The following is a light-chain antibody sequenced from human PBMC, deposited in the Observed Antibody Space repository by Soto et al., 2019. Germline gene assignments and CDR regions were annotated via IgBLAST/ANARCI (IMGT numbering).Light chain of an antibody. CDR2: DVT. J-gene: IGLJ3*02. CDR3: GAWDSSLSAWV. V-gene: IGLV2-11*01. CDR1: SSDVGAYNY. Sequence: QSALTQPRSVSASPGQSVTIPCTGTSSDVGAYNYVSWYQQHPDKAPKLMIYDVTKRPSGVPDRFSGSKSGNTASLTISGLQAEDEADYYCGAWDSSLSAWVFGGGTKLTVL.